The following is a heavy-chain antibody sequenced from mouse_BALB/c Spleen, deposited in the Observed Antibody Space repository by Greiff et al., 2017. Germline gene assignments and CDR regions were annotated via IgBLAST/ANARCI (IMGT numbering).Heavy chain of an antibody. J-gene: IGHJ3*01. Sequence: EVQLQQSGPELVKPGASVKISCKASGYSFTGYYMHWVKQSHVKSLEWIGRINPYNGATSYNQNFKDKASLTVDKSSSTAYMELHSLTSEDSAVYYCARDWVYYYGSSYESWFAYWGQGTLVTVSA. D-gene: IGHD1-1*01. CDR1: GYSFTGYY. CDR2: INPYNGAT. V-gene: IGHV1-31*01. CDR3: ARDWVYYYGSSYESWFAY.